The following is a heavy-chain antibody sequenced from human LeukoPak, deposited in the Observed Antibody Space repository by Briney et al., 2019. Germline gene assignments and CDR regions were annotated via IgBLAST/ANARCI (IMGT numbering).Heavy chain of an antibody. CDR3: AKVWEAYCGGDCFSPFDY. D-gene: IGHD2-21*02. J-gene: IGHJ4*02. CDR2: ISYDGSNK. V-gene: IGHV3-30*18. CDR1: GFTFSSYG. Sequence: PGGSLRLSCAASGFTFSSYGMHWVSQAPGKGLEWVAVISYDGSNKYYADSVKGRFTISRDNSKETLNLQMNSLRAEDTAIYYCAKVWEAYCGGDCFSPFDYWGQGTLVTVSS.